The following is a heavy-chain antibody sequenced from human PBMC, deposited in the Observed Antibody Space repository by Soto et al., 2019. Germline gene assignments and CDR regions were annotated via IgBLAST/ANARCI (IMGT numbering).Heavy chain of an antibody. D-gene: IGHD3-3*01. CDR1: GFTFSSYS. CDR2: ITSSSNTI. V-gene: IGHV3-48*02. CDR3: ARTPDDFWSGTEWCFDY. Sequence: GGSLRLSCAASGFTFSSYSMNWVRQAPGKGLDWVSYITSSSNTIYYADSVKGRFTISRDNAKNSLYLQMNSLRDEDTAVYYCARTPDDFWSGTEWCFDYWGQGTLVTVSS. J-gene: IGHJ4*02.